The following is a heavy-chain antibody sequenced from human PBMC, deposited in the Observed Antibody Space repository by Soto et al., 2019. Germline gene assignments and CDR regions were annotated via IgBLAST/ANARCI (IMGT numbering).Heavy chain of an antibody. CDR2: INPNSGGT. Sequence: GASVKVSCKASGYTFTGYYMHWVRQAPGQGLEWMGWINPNSGGTNYAQKFQGRVTMTRDTSISTAYMELSRLRSDDTAVYYCARANPYYYYYYGMDVWGQGTTVTVSS. CDR3: ARANPYYYYYYGMDV. J-gene: IGHJ6*02. V-gene: IGHV1-2*02. CDR1: GYTFTGYY.